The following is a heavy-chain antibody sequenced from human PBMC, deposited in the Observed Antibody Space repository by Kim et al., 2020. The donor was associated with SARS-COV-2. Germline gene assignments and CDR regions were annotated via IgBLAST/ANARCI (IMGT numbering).Heavy chain of an antibody. Sequence: GKGLEWVAGISYDGRNKYYGASVKGRFTISRDNSKNTLYLQMNSLRAEDTAVYYCANQPEGYYYGMDVWGQGTTVTVSS. J-gene: IGHJ6*02. CDR3: ANQPEGYYYGMDV. V-gene: IGHV3-30*18. CDR2: ISYDGRNK.